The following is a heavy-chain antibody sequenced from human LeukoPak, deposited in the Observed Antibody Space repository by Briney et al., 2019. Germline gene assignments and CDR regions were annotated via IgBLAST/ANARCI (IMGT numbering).Heavy chain of an antibody. CDR2: IYSGGST. CDR3: ARGYYSNYDYYYYMDV. Sequence: GGSLRLSCASSGFTVSSNYMSWVRQAPGKGLEWVSVIYSGGSTYYADSVKGRFTISRDNSKNTLYLQMNSLRAEDTAVYYCARGYYSNYDYYYYMDVWGKGTTVTVSS. V-gene: IGHV3-53*01. D-gene: IGHD4-11*01. J-gene: IGHJ6*03. CDR1: GFTVSSNY.